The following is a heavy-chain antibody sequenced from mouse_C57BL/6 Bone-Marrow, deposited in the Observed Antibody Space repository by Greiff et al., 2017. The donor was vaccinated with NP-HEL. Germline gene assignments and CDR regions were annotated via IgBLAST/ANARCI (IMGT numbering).Heavy chain of an antibody. CDR1: GFTFTDYY. Sequence: EVQGVESGGGLVQPRGSLSLSCAASGFTFTDYYMSWVRQPPGKALEWLGFIRNKANGYTTEYSASVKGRFTISRDNSQSILYLQMNALRAEDSATYYCARSIYYDYADDPFYAMDYWGQGTSVTVSS. V-gene: IGHV7-3*01. CDR3: ARSIYYDYADDPFYAMDY. D-gene: IGHD2-4*01. J-gene: IGHJ4*01. CDR2: IRNKANGYTT.